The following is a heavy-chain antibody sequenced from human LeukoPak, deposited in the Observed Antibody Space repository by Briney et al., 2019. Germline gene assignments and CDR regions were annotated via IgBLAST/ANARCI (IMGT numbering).Heavy chain of an antibody. V-gene: IGHV1-2*02. CDR3: ARGEDTAMTDV. J-gene: IGHJ6*04. CDR2: INPNSGGT. D-gene: IGHD5-18*01. Sequence: GASVKVSCKASGYTFTSYDINWVRQATGQGLEWMGWINPNSGGTNYAQKFQGRVTMTRDTSISTAYMELSRLRSDDTAVYYCARGEDTAMTDVWGKGTTVTVSS. CDR1: GYTFTSYD.